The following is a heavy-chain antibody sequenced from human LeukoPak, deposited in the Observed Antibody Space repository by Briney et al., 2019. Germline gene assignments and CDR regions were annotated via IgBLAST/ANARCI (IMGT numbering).Heavy chain of an antibody. CDR3: ARAVRERAPTPLDPVNCSGGSCYSYYFDY. Sequence: ASVKVSCKASGYTFTSYDINWVRQATGQGLEWMGWMNPNSGNTGYAQKFQGRVTMTRNTSISTAYMELSSLRSEDTAVYYCARAVRERAPTPLDPVNCSGGSCYSYYFDYWAREPWSPSPQ. D-gene: IGHD2-15*01. CDR1: GYTFTSYD. CDR2: MNPNSGNT. J-gene: IGHJ4*02. V-gene: IGHV1-8*01.